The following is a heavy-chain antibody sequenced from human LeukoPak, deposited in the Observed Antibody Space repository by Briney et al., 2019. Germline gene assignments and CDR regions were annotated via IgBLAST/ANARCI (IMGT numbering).Heavy chain of an antibody. CDR1: GFTFSNFW. V-gene: IGHV3-7*03. Sequence: GGSLRLSCTASGFTFSNFWMGWVRQAPGKGLEWVANIKQDETEKFYLGSVKGRFTISRDNAKNSLYLQMNSLRAEDTAVYYCAKRVVRVDYWGQGTLVTVSS. D-gene: IGHD3-10*01. J-gene: IGHJ4*02. CDR2: IKQDETEK. CDR3: AKRVVRVDY.